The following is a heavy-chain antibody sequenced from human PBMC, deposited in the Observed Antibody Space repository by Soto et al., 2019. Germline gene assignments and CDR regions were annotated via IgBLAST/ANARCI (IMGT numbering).Heavy chain of an antibody. D-gene: IGHD6-6*01. J-gene: IGHJ6*02. CDR3: ARGEDTSSPYPYGMDV. Sequence: TLSLTCAVYGESFSHYYWTWIRQTPGTGLEWIGEINHSGTVHYNPSLKSRVTISVDTSKNQFSLNLGSVTAADRGVYYCARGEDTSSPYPYGMDVWGQGTTVTVSS. V-gene: IGHV4-34*01. CDR2: INHSGTV. CDR1: GESFSHYY.